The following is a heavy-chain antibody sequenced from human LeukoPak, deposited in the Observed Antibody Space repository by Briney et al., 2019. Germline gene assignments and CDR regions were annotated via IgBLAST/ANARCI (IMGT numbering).Heavy chain of an antibody. CDR1: GGSISNYY. Sequence: PSETLSLTCTVSGGSISNYYRSWIRQPPGEGLEWIGYIYYSGSTNYNPSLKSRVTMSIDTSKNQFSLNLTSVTAANTAVYYCARGGLGGITAYSNYLFDYWGQGTLVTVSS. D-gene: IGHD4-11*01. V-gene: IGHV4-59*08. CDR3: ARGGLGGITAYSNYLFDY. J-gene: IGHJ4*02. CDR2: IYYSGST.